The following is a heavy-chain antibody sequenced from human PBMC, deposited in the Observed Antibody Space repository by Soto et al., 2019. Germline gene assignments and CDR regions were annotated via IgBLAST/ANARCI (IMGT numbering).Heavy chain of an antibody. Sequence: GGSLRLSCAASGFTFSSYDMHWVRQATGKGLEWVSAIGTAGDTYYPGSVKGRFTISRENAKNSLYLQMNSLRAEDTAVYYCARVNWDTEAFDYWGQGTLVTVSS. J-gene: IGHJ4*02. D-gene: IGHD1-26*01. V-gene: IGHV3-13*01. CDR3: ARVNWDTEAFDY. CDR2: IGTAGDT. CDR1: GFTFSSYD.